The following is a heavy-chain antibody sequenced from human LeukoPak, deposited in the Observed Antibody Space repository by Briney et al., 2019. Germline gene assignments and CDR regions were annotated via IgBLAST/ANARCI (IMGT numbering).Heavy chain of an antibody. D-gene: IGHD3-3*01. V-gene: IGHV3-15*05. CDR1: GFTSTNAW. CDR3: AKDMFTIFGVVKRTFDY. CDR2: IKSKTDGGTA. J-gene: IGHJ4*02. Sequence: GGSLRLSCAASGFTSTNAWMSWVRQAPGKGLEWVGRIKSKTDGGTADYAAPVKGRFTISRDDSENTLYLQMNSLRAEDTALYYCAKDMFTIFGVVKRTFDYWGQGTLVTVSS.